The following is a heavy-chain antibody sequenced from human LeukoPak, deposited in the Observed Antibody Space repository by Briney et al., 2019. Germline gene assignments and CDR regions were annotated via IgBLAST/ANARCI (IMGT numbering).Heavy chain of an antibody. D-gene: IGHD5-18*01. CDR3: AREAAGPSGYSYGYDAFDI. Sequence: GGSLRLSCAASGFTFSSYWMSWVRQAPGKGLEWVANIKQDGSEKYYVDSVKGRFTISRDNAKNSLHLQMNSLRAEDTAVYYCAREAAGPSGYSYGYDAFDIWGQGTMVTVSS. CDR2: IKQDGSEK. J-gene: IGHJ3*02. V-gene: IGHV3-7*01. CDR1: GFTFSSYW.